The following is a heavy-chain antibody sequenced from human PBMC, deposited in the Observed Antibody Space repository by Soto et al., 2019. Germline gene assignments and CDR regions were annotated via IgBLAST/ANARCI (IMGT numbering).Heavy chain of an antibody. CDR2: FDPEDGET. J-gene: IGHJ6*02. CDR1: GYTLTELS. D-gene: IGHD3-3*01. CDR3: ATLSSTIYAYYYSMDV. Sequence: GASVKVSCKVSGYTLTELSMHWVRQAPGKGLEWMGGFDPEDGETIYAQKFQGRVTMTEDTSTDTAYMELSSLRSEDTAVYYCATLSSTIYAYYYSMDVWGQGTTVTVSS. V-gene: IGHV1-24*01.